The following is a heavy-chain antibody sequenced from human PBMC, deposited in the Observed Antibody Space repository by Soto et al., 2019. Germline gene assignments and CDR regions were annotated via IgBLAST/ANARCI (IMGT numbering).Heavy chain of an antibody. CDR3: ARVLELLRYYYYYMDV. V-gene: IGHV3-21*01. J-gene: IGHJ6*03. CDR2: ISSSSSYI. Sequence: EVQLVESGGGLVKPGGSLRLSCAASGFTFSSYSMNWVRQAPGKGLEWVSSISSSSSYIYYADSVKGRFTISSDNAKNSLYLQMNSLRAEDTAVYYCARVLELLRYYYYYMDVWGNVPTVTVSS. D-gene: IGHD1-7*01. CDR1: GFTFSSYS.